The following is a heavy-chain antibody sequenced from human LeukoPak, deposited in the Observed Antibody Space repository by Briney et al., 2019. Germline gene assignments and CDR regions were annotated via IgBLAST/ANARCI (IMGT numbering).Heavy chain of an antibody. CDR3: ARSNSWLRYFEY. CDR2: ISYGGSNK. V-gene: IGHV3-30-3*01. CDR1: GFTFSSYA. Sequence: GGSLRLSCAASGFTFSSYAMHWVRQAPGKGLEWVAVISYGGSNKYYADSVKGRFTISRDNSKNTLYVQMNSLRAEDTAVYYCARSNSWLRYFEYWGQGTLVTVSS. J-gene: IGHJ4*02. D-gene: IGHD6-13*01.